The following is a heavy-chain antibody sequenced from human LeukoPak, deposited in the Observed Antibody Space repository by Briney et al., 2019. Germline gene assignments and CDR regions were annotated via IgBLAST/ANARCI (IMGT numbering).Heavy chain of an antibody. CDR1: GYTFTSYG. Sequence: ASVKVSCEASGYTFTSYGISWVRQAPGQGLEWMGWISAYNGNTNYAQKLQGRVTMTTDTSTSTAYMELRSLRSDDTAVYYCARTKYCTNGVCYEARSLRWFDPWGQGTLVTVSS. J-gene: IGHJ5*02. CDR3: ARTKYCTNGVCYEARSLRWFDP. D-gene: IGHD2-8*01. V-gene: IGHV1-18*01. CDR2: ISAYNGNT.